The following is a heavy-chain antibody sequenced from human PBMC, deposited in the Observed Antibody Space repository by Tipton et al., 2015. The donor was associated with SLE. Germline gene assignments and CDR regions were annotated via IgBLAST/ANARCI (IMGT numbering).Heavy chain of an antibody. D-gene: IGHD2-15*01. Sequence: TLSLTCAVYGGSFSGYYWSWIRQPPGKGLEWIGEINHRGRTNYNPSLKSRVTISVDRSKKQFSLKLRSVTAADTAVYYCAGCGGGSCYAYWGRGSPVAVT. V-gene: IGHV4-34*01. CDR1: GGSFSGYY. J-gene: IGHJ4*02. CDR3: AGCGGGSCYAY. CDR2: INHRGRT.